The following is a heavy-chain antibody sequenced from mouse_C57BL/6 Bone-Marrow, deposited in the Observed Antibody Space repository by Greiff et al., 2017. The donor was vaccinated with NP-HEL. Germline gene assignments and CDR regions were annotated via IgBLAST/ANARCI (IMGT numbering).Heavy chain of an antibody. J-gene: IGHJ2*01. CDR2: IYPGDGDA. Sequence: VQLQQSGAELVKPGASVKISCKASGYAFSSYWMNWVKQRPGKGLEWIGQIYPGDGDANYNGKFKGKATLTADKSSSTAYMQLSSLTSEDSAVYFCARYYGSSYYFDYWGQGTTLTVSS. D-gene: IGHD1-1*01. CDR3: ARYYGSSYYFDY. V-gene: IGHV1-80*01. CDR1: GYAFSSYW.